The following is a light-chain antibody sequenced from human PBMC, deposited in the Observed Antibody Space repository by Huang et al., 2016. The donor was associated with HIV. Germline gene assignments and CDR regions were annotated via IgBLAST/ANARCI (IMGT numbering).Light chain of an antibody. V-gene: IGKV3-15*01. CDR1: QNVYSN. Sequence: ETVMTQSPASLSLSPGERATLSCRAGQNVYSNLAWYQHKPGQAPRLLIYVASTRATGLPARFSGSGSGTEFALTISSLQSEDFAVYYCLQYYDWPPWTFGQGTKVEIK. J-gene: IGKJ1*01. CDR2: VAS. CDR3: LQYYDWPPWT.